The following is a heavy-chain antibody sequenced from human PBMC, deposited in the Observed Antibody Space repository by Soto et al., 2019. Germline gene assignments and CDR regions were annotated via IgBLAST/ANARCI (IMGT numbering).Heavy chain of an antibody. V-gene: IGHV3-20*01. D-gene: IGHD2-15*01. CDR3: ARVAYYYYMDV. CDR2: INWNGGST. Sequence: GGSLRLSCAASISTFDDYGMSWVRQAPGKGLEWVSGINWNGGSTGYADSVKGRFTISRDNAKNSLYLQMNSLRAEDTALYHCARVAYYYYMDVWGKGTTVTVSS. J-gene: IGHJ6*03. CDR1: ISTFDDYG.